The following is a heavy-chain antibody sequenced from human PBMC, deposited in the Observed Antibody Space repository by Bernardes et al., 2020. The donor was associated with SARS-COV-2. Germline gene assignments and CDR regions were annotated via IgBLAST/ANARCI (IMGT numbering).Heavy chain of an antibody. CDR3: PVNTKNFYYGVDV. CDR1: GTDINGYGFTSYG. Sequence: ASVKVSCKTSGTDINGYGFTSYGFSWVRQAPGQGLEWMGWITAYNPNTDYAQNFRGRVTFTADTITSTDYMELRSLRSDDTAMYYCPVNTKNFYYGVDVWSQGATVTVSS. V-gene: IGHV1-18*01. D-gene: IGHD3-3*01. CDR2: ITAYNPNT. J-gene: IGHJ6*02.